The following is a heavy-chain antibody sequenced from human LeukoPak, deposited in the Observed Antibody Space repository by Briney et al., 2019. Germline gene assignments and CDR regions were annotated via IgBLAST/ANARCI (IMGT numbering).Heavy chain of an antibody. D-gene: IGHD3-10*01. CDR3: ARDGGSGLDY. V-gene: IGHV3-53*01. Sequence: EWVSVIYSGGSTYYADSVKGRFTISRDNSKNTLYLQMNSLRAEDTAVYYCARDGGSGLDYWGQGTLVTVSS. J-gene: IGHJ4*02. CDR2: IYSGGST.